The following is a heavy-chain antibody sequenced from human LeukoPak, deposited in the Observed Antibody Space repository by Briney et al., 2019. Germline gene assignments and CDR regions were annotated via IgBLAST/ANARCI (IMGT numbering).Heavy chain of an antibody. CDR1: GGSISSSSYY. V-gene: IGHV4-39*07. CDR2: IYYSGST. CDR3: ARGNPPPRYHYWGASALVYFDY. D-gene: IGHD3-16*01. J-gene: IGHJ4*02. Sequence: SETLSLTCTVSGGSISSSSYYWGWIRQPPGKGLEWIGSIYYSGSTYYNPSLKSRVTISVDMSKNQFSLKLSSVTAADTAVYYCARGNPPPRYHYWGASALVYFDYWGQGTLVTVSS.